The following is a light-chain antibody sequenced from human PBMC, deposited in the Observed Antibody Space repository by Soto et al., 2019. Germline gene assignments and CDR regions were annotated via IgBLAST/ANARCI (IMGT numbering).Light chain of an antibody. J-gene: IGLJ3*02. Sequence: QSALTQPASVSGSPGQSITISCTGTSSDVGGYNYVSWYQQHPGKAPKLMIYEVSNRPSGVSNRFSGSKSGNTASLTISGRQAEDEADYYCSSYTSSSPWVFGGGTKLTVL. CDR2: EVS. CDR3: SSYTSSSPWV. CDR1: SSDVGGYNY. V-gene: IGLV2-14*01.